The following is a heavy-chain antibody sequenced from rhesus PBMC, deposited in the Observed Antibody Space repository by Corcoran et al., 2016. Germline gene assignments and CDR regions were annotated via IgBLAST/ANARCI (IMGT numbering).Heavy chain of an antibody. D-gene: IGHD6-31*01. CDR2: INMGGGSK. CDR1: GFTFSISW. CDR3: AKVEYIAADPSFDY. Sequence: EVQLVESGGGLAKPGGSLRLSCSASGFTFSISWMNWVRQAQGKGLDWVSAINMGGGSKYNADSVKGRFNISRDNSKNTLSLQMNSLRAEDTAVYYCAKVEYIAADPSFDYWGQGVLVTVSS. V-gene: IGHV3S25*01. J-gene: IGHJ4*01.